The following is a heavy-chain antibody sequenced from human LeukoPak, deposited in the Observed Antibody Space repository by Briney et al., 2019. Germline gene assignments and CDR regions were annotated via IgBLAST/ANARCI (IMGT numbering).Heavy chain of an antibody. J-gene: IGHJ4*02. CDR3: ARQRRDGLY. V-gene: IGHV4-31*03. CDR2: IDNRGST. D-gene: IGHD3/OR15-3a*01. Sequence: SETLSLTCTVSGGLISSGGYYWSWIRQYSGKGLEWIGYIDNRGSTYGNPSLQSRATISVDTSKNQFSLKLTSVTAADTAVYYCARQRRDGLYWGQGTLVTVSS. CDR1: GGLISSGGYY.